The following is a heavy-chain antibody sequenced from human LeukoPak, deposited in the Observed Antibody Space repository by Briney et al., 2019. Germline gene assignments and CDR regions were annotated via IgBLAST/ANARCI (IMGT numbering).Heavy chain of an antibody. CDR3: AKDGVILAPGVYWYMDV. CDR2: IRNDGAKT. CDR1: TFTFSDYG. J-gene: IGHJ6*03. V-gene: IGHV3-30*02. Sequence: GGSLRLSCVGSTFTFSDYGMHWVRQAPGKGLEWVAFIRNDGAKTYYADSAKGRFTISRDNSTNTLYLQMNSLTAEDTAVFYCAKDGVILAPGVYWYMDVWGRGTKVTASS. D-gene: IGHD3-16*02.